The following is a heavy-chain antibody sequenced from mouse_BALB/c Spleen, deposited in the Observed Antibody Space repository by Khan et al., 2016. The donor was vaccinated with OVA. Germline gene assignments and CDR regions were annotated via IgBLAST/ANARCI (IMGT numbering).Heavy chain of an antibody. CDR2: INTYTGEP. Sequence: QIQLVQSGPELKKPGETVKISCKASGYTFTNYGMNWVKQAPGKGLKWMGWINTYTGEPTYTDDFKGRFAFSLETSASTAYLQINNLKNEDMATXFCARGASYWCFDVWGAGTTVTVSS. V-gene: IGHV9-1*02. CDR1: GYTFTNYG. CDR3: ARGASYWCFDV. J-gene: IGHJ1*01.